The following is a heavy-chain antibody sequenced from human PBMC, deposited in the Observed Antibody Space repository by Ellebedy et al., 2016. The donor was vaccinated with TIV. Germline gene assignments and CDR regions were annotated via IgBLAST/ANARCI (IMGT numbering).Heavy chain of an antibody. CDR1: GFTFSSYG. J-gene: IGHJ4*02. D-gene: IGHD1-26*01. Sequence: GGSLRLXXAASGFTFSSYGMHWVRQAPGKGLEWVAVISYDGSNKYYADSVKGRFTISRDNSKNTLYLQMNSLRAEDTAVYYCAKDWLSGSQLDYWGQGTLVTVSS. V-gene: IGHV3-30*18. CDR2: ISYDGSNK. CDR3: AKDWLSGSQLDY.